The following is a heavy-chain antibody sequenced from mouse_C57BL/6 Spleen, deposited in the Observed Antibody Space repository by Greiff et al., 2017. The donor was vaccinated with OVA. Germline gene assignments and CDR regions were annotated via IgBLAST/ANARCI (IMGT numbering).Heavy chain of an antibody. CDR3: TRWLLPSYAMDY. D-gene: IGHD2-3*01. CDR2: IDPETVGT. V-gene: IGHV1-15*01. J-gene: IGHJ4*01. CDR1: GYTFTDYE. Sequence: QVQLQQSGAELVRPGASVTLSCKASGYTFTDYEMHWVKQTPVHGLEWIGAIDPETVGTAYNQKFKGKAILTADKSSSTAYMELRSLTSEDSAVYYCTRWLLPSYAMDYWGQGTSVTVSS.